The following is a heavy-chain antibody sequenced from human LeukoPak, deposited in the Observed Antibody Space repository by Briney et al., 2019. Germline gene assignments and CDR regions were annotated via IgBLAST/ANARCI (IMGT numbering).Heavy chain of an antibody. CDR1: GGSISSYY. D-gene: IGHD6-13*01. J-gene: IGHJ4*02. CDR2: IYYSGST. V-gene: IGHV4-59*12. Sequence: SETLSLTCTVSGGSISSYYWSWIRQPPGKGLEWIGYIYYSGSTYYKPSLKSRVTISVDTSKNQFSLKLSSVTAADTAVYYCARDSYSSSWYLPYWGQGTLVTVSS. CDR3: ARDSYSSSWYLPY.